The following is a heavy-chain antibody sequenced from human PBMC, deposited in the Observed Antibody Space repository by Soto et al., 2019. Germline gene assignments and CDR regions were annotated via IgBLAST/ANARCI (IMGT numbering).Heavy chain of an antibody. J-gene: IGHJ4*02. CDR3: ARRYVGTLDY. V-gene: IGHV4-59*08. CDR2: IYYSGST. Sequence: QVQLQESGPGLVKPSETLSLTCTVSGGSISSYYWSWIRQPPGEGLEWIGYIYYSGSTNYNPPLKSRVTISVDTSKNQCSLKLSSVTAADTAVYYCARRYVGTLDYWGQGTLVTVSS. CDR1: GGSISSYY. D-gene: IGHD3-16*01.